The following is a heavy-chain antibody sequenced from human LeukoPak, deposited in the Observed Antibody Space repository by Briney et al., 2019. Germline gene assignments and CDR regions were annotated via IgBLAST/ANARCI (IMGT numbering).Heavy chain of an antibody. CDR1: GFTFSSCG. V-gene: IGHV3-30*02. D-gene: IGHD2-21*02. CDR2: IRYVGSDK. J-gene: IGHJ2*01. Sequence: GGSLRLSCAASGFTFSSCGMHWVRQAPGKGLEWVAFIRYVGSDKYYADSVKGRFTISRDNAKNSLYLQMNSLRAEDTAVYYCARDRYCGGDCYYWHFDLWGRGTLVTVSS. CDR3: ARDRYCGGDCYYWHFDL.